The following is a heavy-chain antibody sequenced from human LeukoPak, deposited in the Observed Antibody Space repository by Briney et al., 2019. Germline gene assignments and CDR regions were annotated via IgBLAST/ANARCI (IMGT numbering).Heavy chain of an antibody. CDR1: GYTFTHYY. V-gene: IGHV1-46*01. D-gene: IGHD5-18*01. J-gene: IGHJ4*02. CDR3: ARGYSYGCFGY. CDR2: INPSGGST. Sequence: VASVKVSCKASGYTFTHYYMHWVRQAPGQGLEWMGIINPSGGSTTYAQKFQGRVTMTRDTSTSTVYMELSSLRSDDTAVYWCARGYSYGCFGYWGQGTLVTVSS.